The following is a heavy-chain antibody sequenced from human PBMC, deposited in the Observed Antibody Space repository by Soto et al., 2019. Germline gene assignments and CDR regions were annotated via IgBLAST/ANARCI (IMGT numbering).Heavy chain of an antibody. V-gene: IGHV4-31*03. D-gene: IGHD3-3*01. J-gene: IGHJ6*02. CDR3: ARTMTRTHYYDMDV. CDR1: GGSISGGGYY. CDR2: IYYSGSA. Sequence: KTSETLSLTCTVSGGSISGGGYYWSWIRQHPGKGLEWIGYIYYSGSAYYNPSLKSRVTISVDTSENQFSLKLSSVTDADTAVYYCARTMTRTHYYDMDVWGQGTTVTSP.